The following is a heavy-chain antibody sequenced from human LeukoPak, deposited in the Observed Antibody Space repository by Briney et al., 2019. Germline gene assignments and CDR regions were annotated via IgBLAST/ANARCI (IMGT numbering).Heavy chain of an antibody. V-gene: IGHV3-21*01. CDR1: GFTSTTYN. CDR2: ITSSSSYT. D-gene: IGHD5-18*01. CDR3: ARDPLQLWSFDY. Sequence: GGSLRLSRAASGFTSTTYNMNWVRQAPGKRLEWVSSITSSSSYTFYADSVKGRFTISRDNAKNSLYLQMNSLRADDTAMYYCARDPLQLWSFDYWGQGTLVTVSS. J-gene: IGHJ4*02.